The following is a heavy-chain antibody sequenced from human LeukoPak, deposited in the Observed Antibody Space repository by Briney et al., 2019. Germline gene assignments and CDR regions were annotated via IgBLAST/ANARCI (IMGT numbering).Heavy chain of an antibody. D-gene: IGHD2-2*01. CDR3: AKGYCSSTSCKESFFDY. Sequence: PGGSLTLSCPASGFTFSSYAMNWVRQAPGKGLEGVSTISSSGGSTYYFVKGRFTISRDNSKNTLSLQMNSMRAEDTAVYYCAKGYCSSTSCKESFFDYWGQGTLVTVSS. CDR2: ISSSGGST. V-gene: IGHV3-23*01. J-gene: IGHJ4*02. CDR1: GFTFSSYA.